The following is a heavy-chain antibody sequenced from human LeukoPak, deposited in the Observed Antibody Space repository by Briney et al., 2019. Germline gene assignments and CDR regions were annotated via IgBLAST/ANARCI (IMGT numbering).Heavy chain of an antibody. D-gene: IGHD6-13*01. Sequence: PGGSLRLSCAASGFTVSSNYMSWVRQAPGKGLEWVSVIYSGGSTYYADSVKGRFTISRDNSKNTLYLQMNSLRAEDTAVYYCASSGYSSSHTIFSWGQGTLVTVSS. V-gene: IGHV3-66*01. J-gene: IGHJ5*02. CDR1: GFTVSSNY. CDR2: IYSGGST. CDR3: ASSGYSSSHTIFS.